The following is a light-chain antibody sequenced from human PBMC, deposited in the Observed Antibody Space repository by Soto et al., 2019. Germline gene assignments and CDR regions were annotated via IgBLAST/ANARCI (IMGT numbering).Light chain of an antibody. V-gene: IGKV3-11*01. Sequence: EIVLTQSPATVSLSPGERASLSCRASHSIGPYVAWYQQKPGQAPRLLFYDVSKRATGIPARFSGAGSGTDFTLTVSSLEPADVAVYYCQQRADWPLTFGGGTKVEIK. CDR1: HSIGPY. CDR2: DVS. J-gene: IGKJ4*01. CDR3: QQRADWPLT.